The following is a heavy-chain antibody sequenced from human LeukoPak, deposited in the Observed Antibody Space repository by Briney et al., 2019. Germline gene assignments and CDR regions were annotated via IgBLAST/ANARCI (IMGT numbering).Heavy chain of an antibody. V-gene: IGHV3-23*01. Sequence: GGSLRLSCAASGFTFSTSAMTWVRQAPGKGLEWASGISGGGRSTTYANSVKGRFIISRDNSKNTLYLQMNSLRVEDTAVYFCVKEAARSPLAAASHWYFDLWSRGTMVTVSS. CDR3: VKEAARSPLAAASHWYFDL. CDR1: GFTFSTSA. D-gene: IGHD6-13*01. J-gene: IGHJ2*01. CDR2: ISGGGRST.